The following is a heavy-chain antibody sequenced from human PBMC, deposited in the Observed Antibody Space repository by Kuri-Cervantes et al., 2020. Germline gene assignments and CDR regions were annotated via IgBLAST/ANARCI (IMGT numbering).Heavy chain of an antibody. CDR1: GFTVSSNY. CDR3: AKVASEGYSYGDDAFDI. CDR2: ISYDGSNK. Sequence: GGSLRLSCAASGFTVSSNYMSWIRQAPGKGLEWVAVISYDGSNKYYADSVKGRFTISRDNSKNTLYLQMNSLRAEDTAVYYCAKVASEGYSYGDDAFDIWGQGTMVTVSS. J-gene: IGHJ3*02. V-gene: IGHV3-30*18. D-gene: IGHD5-18*01.